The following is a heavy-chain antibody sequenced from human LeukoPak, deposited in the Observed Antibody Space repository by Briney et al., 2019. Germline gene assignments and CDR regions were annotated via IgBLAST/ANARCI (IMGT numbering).Heavy chain of an antibody. Sequence: GGSLRLSCAASGFTFSSYAMSWVRQAPGKGLEWVSSIGGSGSNTYYADSVKGRFTISRDTSKNTLFLQMNSLRAEDTALYYCANTGSYLMEFDHWGQGTLVTVSS. CDR1: GFTFSSYA. V-gene: IGHV3-23*01. J-gene: IGHJ4*02. CDR3: ANTGSYLMEFDH. D-gene: IGHD1-26*01. CDR2: IGGSGSNT.